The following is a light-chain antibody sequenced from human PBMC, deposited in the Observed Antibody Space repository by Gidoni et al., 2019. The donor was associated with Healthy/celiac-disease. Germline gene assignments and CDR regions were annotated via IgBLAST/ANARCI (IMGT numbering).Light chain of an antibody. Sequence: EIVMTQSPATLSVSPGERATLSCRASQSVSSNLAWYQQKPGQAPRPLIYGPSARATGIPARFSCSGSGTEFTLTISSLQSEDFAVYSCQQYNNWPRLTFGEGTKVEIK. V-gene: IGKV3-15*01. CDR2: GPS. CDR3: QQYNNWPRLT. CDR1: QSVSSN. J-gene: IGKJ4*01.